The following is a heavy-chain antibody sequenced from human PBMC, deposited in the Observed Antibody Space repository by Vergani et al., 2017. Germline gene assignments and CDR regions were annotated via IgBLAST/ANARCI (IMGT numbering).Heavy chain of an antibody. CDR3: ARXSYYYDSSGYYFDY. CDR1: GGTFSSYA. J-gene: IGHJ4*03. V-gene: IGHV1-69*12. Sequence: QVQLVQSGAEVKKPGSSVKVSCKASGGTFSSYAISWVRQAPGQGLEWVGGIIPIFGTANYAQKFQGRVTITADESTSTGYMELSSLRSEDTAVYYCARXSYYYDSSGYYFDYGDQGTLVTVSS. D-gene: IGHD3-22*01. CDR2: IIPIFGTA.